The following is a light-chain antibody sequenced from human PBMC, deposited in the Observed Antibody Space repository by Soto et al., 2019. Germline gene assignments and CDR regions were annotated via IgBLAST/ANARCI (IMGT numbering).Light chain of an antibody. CDR2: HTS. CDR3: PQYGGSPLT. Sequence: EIVLTQSPGTLSLSPGEGATLSCRASQSVSSFYLAWYQHKPGQAPRLLIYHTSIRATGIPDRFSGSGSGTDFTLTISRLEPEDFAVYYCPQYGGSPLTFGGGTKVEI. CDR1: QSVSSFY. V-gene: IGKV3-20*01. J-gene: IGKJ4*01.